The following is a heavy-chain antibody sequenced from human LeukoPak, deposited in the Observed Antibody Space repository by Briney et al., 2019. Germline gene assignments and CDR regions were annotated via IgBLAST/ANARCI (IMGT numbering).Heavy chain of an antibody. D-gene: IGHD4-17*01. V-gene: IGHV3-33*01. J-gene: IGHJ5*02. Sequence: GGSLRLSGAAPGIPFSSFVMHWLRQAPGKGLEWVAFIWYDGSNKYYADSVKGRFTISRDNSKNTLYLQMNSLSAEDTAVYYCARDGTVTAGPFDPWGGGTLVTVSS. CDR1: GIPFSSFV. CDR3: ARDGTVTAGPFDP. CDR2: IWYDGSNK.